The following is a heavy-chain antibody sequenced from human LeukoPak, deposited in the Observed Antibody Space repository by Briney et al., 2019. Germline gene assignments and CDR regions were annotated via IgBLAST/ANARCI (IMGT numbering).Heavy chain of an antibody. Sequence: PSETLSLTCTVSGGSITSYYWSWIRQPPGKGLEWIGYIYYSGSTNYNPSLKSRVTISVDTSKNQFSLKLSTVTAADTAVYYCAREFGYGGFDYWGQGTLVTVSS. J-gene: IGHJ4*02. CDR2: IYYSGST. CDR1: GGSITSYY. CDR3: AREFGYGGFDY. D-gene: IGHD4-23*01. V-gene: IGHV4-59*12.